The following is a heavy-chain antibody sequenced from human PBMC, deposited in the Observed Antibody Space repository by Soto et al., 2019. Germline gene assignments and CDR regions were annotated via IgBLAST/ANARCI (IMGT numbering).Heavy chain of an antibody. CDR1: GGSISSGGYY. CDR2: IYYSGST. V-gene: IGHV4-31*03. D-gene: IGHD3-22*01. Sequence: SETLSLTCTVSGGSISSGGYYWSWIRQHPGKGLEWIGYIYYSGSTYYNPSLKSRVTISVDTSKNQFSLKLSSVTAADTAVYYCARDRNYYDSSGPDAFDIWGQGTMVTVS. CDR3: ARDRNYYDSSGPDAFDI. J-gene: IGHJ3*02.